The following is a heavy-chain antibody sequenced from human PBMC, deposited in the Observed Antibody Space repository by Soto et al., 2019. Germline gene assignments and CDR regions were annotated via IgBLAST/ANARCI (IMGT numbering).Heavy chain of an antibody. Sequence: PSETLSLTCTVSGGSMSGGAYSWSWILQPPXKGLEWIGLTYHTGRTHYRPYLQTRLAIPVAPSKNKFSLKLSSPTAADTAAYYSDTDPLYDYGDLSHVFDIWGQGTMVTVSS. CDR2: TYHTGRT. D-gene: IGHD4-17*01. CDR3: DTDPLYDYGDLSHVFDI. CDR1: GGSMSGGAYS. V-gene: IGHV4-30-4*01. J-gene: IGHJ3*02.